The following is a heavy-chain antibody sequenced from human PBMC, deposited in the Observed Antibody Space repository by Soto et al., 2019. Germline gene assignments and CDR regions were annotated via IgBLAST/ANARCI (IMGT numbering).Heavy chain of an antibody. D-gene: IGHD6-19*01. V-gene: IGHV4-39*01. J-gene: IGHJ4*02. CDR2: IYYTGIT. Sequence: QLHLQESGPGLVKPSETLSLTCTVSGGSISSSSYYWGWIRQPPGKGLEWIGSIYYTGITHYNPSLKSRATISIDTPKNQCSLNLNSVTATDTAVYYCARPARQDTVAGNYWGQGTLVTVSS. CDR3: ARPARQDTVAGNY. CDR1: GGSISSSSYY.